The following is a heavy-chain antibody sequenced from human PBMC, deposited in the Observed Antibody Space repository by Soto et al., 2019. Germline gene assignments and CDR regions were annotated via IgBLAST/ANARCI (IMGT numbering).Heavy chain of an antibody. CDR1: GFTVSSAY. Sequence: EVQLVESGGGLVQPGGSLRLSCAASGFTVSSAYMTWVRQAPGKGLEWLSTVYSGGTTYYADSVKGRFIISRDNSKNPLFLQMNNLRVEDTAMYYCARDPGYRNGMDVWGQGTTVTVSS. CDR3: ARDPGYRNGMDV. CDR2: VYSGGTT. D-gene: IGHD5-18*01. V-gene: IGHV3-66*01. J-gene: IGHJ6*02.